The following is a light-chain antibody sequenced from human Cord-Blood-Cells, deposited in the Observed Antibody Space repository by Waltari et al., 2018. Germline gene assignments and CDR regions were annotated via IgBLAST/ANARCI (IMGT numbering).Light chain of an antibody. CDR2: DAS. CDR3: QQYDNLPLI. CDR1: QDISNY. J-gene: IGKJ3*01. V-gene: IGKV1-33*01. Sequence: DIQLNHSPSSLSASVGDRVTITCQASQDISNYFNRYQQKPGNAPKLLIYDASNLETGVPSRFSGSGSETDFTFTISSLQPENIATYYCQQYDNLPLIFGPGTKVDIK.